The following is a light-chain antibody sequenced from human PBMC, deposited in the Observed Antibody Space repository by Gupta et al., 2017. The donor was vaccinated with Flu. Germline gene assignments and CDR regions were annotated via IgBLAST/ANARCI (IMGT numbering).Light chain of an antibody. CDR3: QEYGSSSSYT. CDR1: QSVSTRY. Sequence: VVLTQSPGTLSLSPGERATLSCRASQSVSTRYLAWYQQRPGQAPRLLMHGTSNRATGIPDRFSGRGSGTDFTLTISRLEPEDFAVYYCQEYGSSSSYTFGQGTKLEIK. V-gene: IGKV3-20*01. J-gene: IGKJ2*01. CDR2: GTS.